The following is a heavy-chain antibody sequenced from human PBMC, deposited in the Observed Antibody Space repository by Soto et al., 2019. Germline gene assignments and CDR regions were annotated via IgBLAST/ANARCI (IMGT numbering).Heavy chain of an antibody. CDR2: ISAYNDNT. J-gene: IGHJ4*02. D-gene: IGHD6-19*01. CDR3: ARVFDWSSAWSDY. V-gene: IGHV1-18*01. CDR1: GYPFTSYG. Sequence: ASLKVSCKSSGYPFTSYGISWVRQAPGQGLEWMGWISAYNDNTNYAQKLQGRVTLTTDTSTSTAYMELRSLRSDDTAMYYCARVFDWSSAWSDYWGQGTLVTVSS.